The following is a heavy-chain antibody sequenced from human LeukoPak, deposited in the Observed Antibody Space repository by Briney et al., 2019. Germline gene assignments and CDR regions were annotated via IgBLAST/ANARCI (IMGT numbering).Heavy chain of an antibody. CDR3: ARVRLGGVYAFDI. D-gene: IGHD2-8*02. CDR1: GNSISRYY. Sequence: SVILCLTRTFSGNSISRYYWMWVRGPPGKGLEWIGYIYYSGSTNYNLSLKSRVTISVDTSKNQFSLKLSSVTAADTAVYYCARVRLGGVYAFDIWGQGTMVTVSS. CDR2: IYYSGST. J-gene: IGHJ3*02. V-gene: IGHV4-59*07.